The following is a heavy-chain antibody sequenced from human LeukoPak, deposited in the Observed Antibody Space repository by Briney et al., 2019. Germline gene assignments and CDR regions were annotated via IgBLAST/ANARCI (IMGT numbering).Heavy chain of an antibody. CDR2: INHSGST. V-gene: IGHV4-34*01. D-gene: IGHD6-6*01. CDR3: ARGTAEYSSSSSMYYFDY. J-gene: IGHJ4*02. CDR1: GGSFSGYY. Sequence: PSETLSLTCAVYGGSFSGYYWSWIRQPPGKGLEWIGEINHSGSTNYNPSLKSRVTISVDTSKNQFSLKPSSVTAADTAVYYCARGTAEYSSSSSMYYFDYWGQGTLVTVSS.